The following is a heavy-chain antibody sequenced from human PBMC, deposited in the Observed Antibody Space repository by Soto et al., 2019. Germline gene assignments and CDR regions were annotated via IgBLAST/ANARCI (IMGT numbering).Heavy chain of an antibody. CDR1: GFTFSSYW. CDR2: INSDGSST. J-gene: IGHJ6*02. Sequence: GGSLRLSCAASGFTFSSYWMHWVRQAPGKGLVWVSRINSDGSSTSYADSVKGRFTISRDNAKNTLYLQMNSLRAEDTAVYYCARSLYCISTSCPYYYYYGMDVWGQGTTVTVSS. V-gene: IGHV3-74*01. CDR3: ARSLYCISTSCPYYYYYGMDV. D-gene: IGHD2-2*01.